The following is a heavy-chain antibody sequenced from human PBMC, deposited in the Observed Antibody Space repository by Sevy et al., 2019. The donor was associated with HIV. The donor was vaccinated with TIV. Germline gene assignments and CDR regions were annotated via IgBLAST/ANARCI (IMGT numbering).Heavy chain of an antibody. Sequence: GGSLRLSCAASGFSLNTYWMSWVRQAPGKGREGVANIKQDGRVTYYVDSVKGRFTISRDNARNFLFLQMNSLRAEDTARYYCVRAVAADGSFWGQGTLVTVSS. V-gene: IGHV3-7*01. CDR1: GFSLNTYW. J-gene: IGHJ4*02. CDR2: IKQDGRVT. CDR3: VRAVAADGSF. D-gene: IGHD6-13*01.